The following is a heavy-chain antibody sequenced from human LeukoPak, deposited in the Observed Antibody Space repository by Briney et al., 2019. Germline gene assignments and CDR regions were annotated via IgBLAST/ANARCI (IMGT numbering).Heavy chain of an antibody. CDR1: GNSFTSVTDY. J-gene: IGHJ4*02. CDR3: AKYRYSGKYLTY. D-gene: IGHD1-26*01. Sequence: PSETLSLTCTVSGNSFTSVTDYWAWIRQPPGKGLEWIASGDYSGGTYYNPSLESRVAISADMSKNHFSLNLSSVTAADTAVYYCAKYRYSGKYLTYWGQGTLVTVSS. V-gene: IGHV4-39*02. CDR2: GDYSGGT.